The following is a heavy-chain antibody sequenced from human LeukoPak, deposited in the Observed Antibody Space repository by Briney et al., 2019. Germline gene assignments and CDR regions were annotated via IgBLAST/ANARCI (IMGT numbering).Heavy chain of an antibody. CDR3: ARGYRNWNDKVLAY. V-gene: IGHV1-2*02. D-gene: IGHD1-1*01. CDR1: GYTFTSYG. Sequence: ASVKVSCKASGYTFTSYGISWVRQAPGQGLEWMGWINPNSGGTNYAQKFQGRVTMTRDTSISTAYMELSRLRSDDTAVYCCARGYRNWNDKVLAYWGQGTLVTVSS. J-gene: IGHJ4*02. CDR2: INPNSGGT.